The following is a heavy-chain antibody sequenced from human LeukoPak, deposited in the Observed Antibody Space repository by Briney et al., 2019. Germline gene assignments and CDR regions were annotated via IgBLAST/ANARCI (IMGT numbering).Heavy chain of an antibody. Sequence: GGSLRLSCAASGFTFSSYGMNWVRQAPGKGLEWVSYISSSSNIMNYADSVKGRFTTSRDNAKNSLYLQMNSLRAEDTAVYYCARPYYYDSSGYYPEGFAYWGQGTLVTVSS. D-gene: IGHD3-22*01. V-gene: IGHV3-48*01. CDR1: GFTFSSYG. CDR3: ARPYYYDSSGYYPEGFAY. J-gene: IGHJ4*02. CDR2: ISSSSNIM.